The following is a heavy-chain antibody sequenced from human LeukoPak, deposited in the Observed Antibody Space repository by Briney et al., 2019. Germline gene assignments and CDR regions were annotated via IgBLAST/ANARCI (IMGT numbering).Heavy chain of an antibody. Sequence: GEPLKISCKGSGYRFTSYWIVWVRQMPGRGLEWMGIIFSGDSDTKYSPSFQGQVTISADRSVTTAYLQWTSLKTSDTAKYYCARRDSSSSPLDYWGQGTLVTVSS. CDR3: ARRDSSSSPLDY. V-gene: IGHV5-51*01. D-gene: IGHD6-6*01. CDR1: GYRFTSYW. J-gene: IGHJ4*02. CDR2: IFSGDSDT.